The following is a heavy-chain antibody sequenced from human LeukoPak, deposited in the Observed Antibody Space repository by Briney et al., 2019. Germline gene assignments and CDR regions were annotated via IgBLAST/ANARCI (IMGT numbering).Heavy chain of an antibody. CDR3: ARDLRAAGPFDY. CDR1: GGTFSSYA. J-gene: IGHJ4*02. CDR2: IIPIFGTA. D-gene: IGHD6-13*01. Sequence: SVKVSCEASGGTFSSYAISWVRQAPGQGLEWMGRIIPIFGTANYAQKFQGRVTITTDESTSTAYMELSSLRSEDTAVYYCARDLRAAGPFDYWGQGTLVTVSS. V-gene: IGHV1-69*05.